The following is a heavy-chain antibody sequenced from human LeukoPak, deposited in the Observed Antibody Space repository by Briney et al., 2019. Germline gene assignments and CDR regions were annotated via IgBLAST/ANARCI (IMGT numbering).Heavy chain of an antibody. D-gene: IGHD3-10*01. J-gene: IGHJ4*02. V-gene: IGHV4-59*08. Sequence: SETLSLTCTVSGGSINGFYWSWIRQPPGRRLEWIGYISYSGSTYYRPSLKSRLTMSLDTSQNQFSLRLNSATAADTAIYYCARHVISFGESYSQYSFDYWGQGSLVTVSS. CDR2: ISYSGST. CDR1: GGSINGFY. CDR3: ARHVISFGESYSQYSFDY.